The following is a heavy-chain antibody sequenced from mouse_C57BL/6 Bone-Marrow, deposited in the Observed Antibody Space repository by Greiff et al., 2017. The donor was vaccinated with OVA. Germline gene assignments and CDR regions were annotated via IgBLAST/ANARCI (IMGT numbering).Heavy chain of an antibody. J-gene: IGHJ3*01. Sequence: QVQLQQPGAELVKPGASVKLSCKASGYTFTSYWMHWVKQRPGRGLEWIGRIDPNSGGTKYNEKFKSKATLTVDKPSSTAYMQISSLTSEDSAVYYCARSDGYYSGWFAYWGQGTLVTVSA. V-gene: IGHV1-72*01. CDR3: ARSDGYYSGWFAY. CDR1: GYTFTSYW. D-gene: IGHD2-3*01. CDR2: IDPNSGGT.